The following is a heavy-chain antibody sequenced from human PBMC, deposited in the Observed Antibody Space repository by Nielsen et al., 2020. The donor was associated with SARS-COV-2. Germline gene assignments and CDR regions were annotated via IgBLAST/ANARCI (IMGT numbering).Heavy chain of an antibody. CDR1: GFTFSSYA. J-gene: IGHJ3*02. V-gene: IGHV3-23*01. D-gene: IGHD3-22*01. CDR2: ISGSGGST. Sequence: GESLKISCEASGFTFSSYAMSWVRQAPGKGLEWVSSISGSGGSTDYADFVKGRYTVSRDSSKNSLYLQMNSLRAEDTAVYYCAGGYYYYDTSGLAFDIWGPGTLVTVSS. CDR3: AGGYYYYDTSGLAFDI.